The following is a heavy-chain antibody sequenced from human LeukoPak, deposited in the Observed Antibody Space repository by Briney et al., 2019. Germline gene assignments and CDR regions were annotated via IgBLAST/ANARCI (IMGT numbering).Heavy chain of an antibody. J-gene: IGHJ4*02. D-gene: IGHD6-19*01. CDR3: ARGSIAVAGENY. CDR2: ISSSSSYI. Sequence: GGSLRLSCAASGFTFSSYSMNWVRQAPGKGLEWVSSISSSSSYIYYADSVKGRFTISRDNAKNSLYLQMNSLRAEDTAVYYRARGSIAVAGENYWGQGTLVTVSS. CDR1: GFTFSSYS. V-gene: IGHV3-21*01.